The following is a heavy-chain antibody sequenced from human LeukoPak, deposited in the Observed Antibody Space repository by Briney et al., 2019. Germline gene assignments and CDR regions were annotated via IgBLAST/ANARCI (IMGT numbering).Heavy chain of an antibody. Sequence: SETLSLTCTVSGGSISSYYWSWIRQPPGKGLEWIGYIYYSGSTNYNPSLKRRVTISVDTSKNQFSLKLSSVTAADTAVYYCALYSSSWYVLTHWGQGTLVTVSP. D-gene: IGHD6-13*01. J-gene: IGHJ4*02. CDR1: GGSISSYY. V-gene: IGHV4-59*08. CDR2: IYYSGST. CDR3: ALYSSSWYVLTH.